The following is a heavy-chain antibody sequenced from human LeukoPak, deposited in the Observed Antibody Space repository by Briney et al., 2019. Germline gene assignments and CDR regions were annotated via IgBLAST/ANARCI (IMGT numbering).Heavy chain of an antibody. CDR3: ARTDGYSYGYLDY. CDR1: GGTFSSYA. J-gene: IGHJ4*02. Sequence: EASVKVSCKASGGTFSSYAISWVRQAPGQGLEWMGGIIPIFGTANYAQKFQGRVTITADESTSTAYMELSSLRSEDTAVYYGARTDGYSYGYLDYWGQGTLVTVSS. CDR2: IIPIFGTA. D-gene: IGHD5-18*01. V-gene: IGHV1-69*13.